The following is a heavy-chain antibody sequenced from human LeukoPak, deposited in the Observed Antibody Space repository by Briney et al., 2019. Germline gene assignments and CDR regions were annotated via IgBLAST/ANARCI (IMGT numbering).Heavy chain of an antibody. V-gene: IGHV3-48*01. CDR1: GGSISSSS. D-gene: IGHD3-10*01. CDR3: ARDPGWFGVTFDY. J-gene: IGHJ4*02. CDR2: ISSSSSTI. Sequence: ETLSLTCTVSGGSISSSSYYWGWIRQPPGKGLEWVSYISSSSSTIYYADSVKGRFTISRDNAKNSLYLQMNSLRAEDTAVYYCARDPGWFGVTFDYWGQGTLVTVSS.